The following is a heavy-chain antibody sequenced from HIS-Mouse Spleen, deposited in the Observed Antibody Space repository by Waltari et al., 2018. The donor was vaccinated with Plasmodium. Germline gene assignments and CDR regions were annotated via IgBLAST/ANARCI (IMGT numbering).Heavy chain of an antibody. J-gene: IGHJ2*01. Sequence: EVQLVESGGGLVKPGGSLSLSCAASGFTFSRYRITWVRQAPGKGLEWVSSISSSSSYIYYADSVKGRFTISRDNAKNSLYLQMNSLRAEDTAVYYCAREDILTGYYNDYWYFDLWGRGTLVTVSS. CDR3: AREDILTGYYNDYWYFDL. CDR2: ISSSSSYI. V-gene: IGHV3-21*01. D-gene: IGHD3-9*01. CDR1: GFTFSRYR.